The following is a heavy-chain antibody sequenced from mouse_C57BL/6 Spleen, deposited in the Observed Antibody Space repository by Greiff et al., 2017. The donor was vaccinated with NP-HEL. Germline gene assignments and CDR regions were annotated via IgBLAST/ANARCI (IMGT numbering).Heavy chain of an antibody. V-gene: IGHV1-55*01. CDR3: AIYDYDVFSYYYAMDY. J-gene: IGHJ4*01. CDR1: GYTFTSYW. CDR2: IYPGSGST. D-gene: IGHD2-4*01. Sequence: VQLQQSGAELVKPGASVKMSCKASGYTFTSYWITWVKQRPGQGLEWIGDIYPGSGSTNYNEKFKSKATLTVDTSSSTAYMQLSSLTSEDSAVYYCAIYDYDVFSYYYAMDYWGQGTSVTVSS.